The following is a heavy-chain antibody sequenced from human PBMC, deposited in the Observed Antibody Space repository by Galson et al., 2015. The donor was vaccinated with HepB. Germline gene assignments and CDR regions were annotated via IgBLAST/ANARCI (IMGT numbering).Heavy chain of an antibody. CDR3: AKLWVPAAARVLFIDY. Sequence: SLRLSCAASGFTFSSYGMHWVRQAPGKGLEWVAVISYDGSNKYYADSVKGRFTISRDNSKNTLYLQMNSLRAEDTAVYYCAKLWVPAAARVLFIDYWGQGTLVTVSS. J-gene: IGHJ4*02. D-gene: IGHD2-2*01. CDR2: ISYDGSNK. V-gene: IGHV3-30*18. CDR1: GFTFSSYG.